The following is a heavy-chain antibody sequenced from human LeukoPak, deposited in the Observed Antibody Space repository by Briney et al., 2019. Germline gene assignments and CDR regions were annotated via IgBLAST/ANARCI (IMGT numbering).Heavy chain of an antibody. CDR3: AREPNYYDSSGYRSD. CDR2: IYSGGST. D-gene: IGHD3-22*01. CDR1: GFTVSRNY. V-gene: IGHV3-53*01. J-gene: IGHJ4*02. Sequence: GGSLRLSCAASGFTVSRNYMSWVRQAPGKGLEWVSEIYSGGSTYYADSVKGRFTISGDNSKNTLYLQMNSLRAEDTAVYYCAREPNYYDSSGYRSDWGQGTLVTVSS.